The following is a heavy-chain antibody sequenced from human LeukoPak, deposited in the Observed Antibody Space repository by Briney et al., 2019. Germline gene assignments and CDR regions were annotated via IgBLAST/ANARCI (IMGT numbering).Heavy chain of an antibody. J-gene: IGHJ4*02. Sequence: SVKVSCKASGGTFSSYAISWVRQAPGQGLEWMGGIIPIFGTANYAQKFQGRVTITTDESTSTAYMELSSLRSEDTAVYYCARAGDYGDSRGYFDYWGQGTLVTVSS. D-gene: IGHD4-17*01. V-gene: IGHV1-69*05. CDR3: ARAGDYGDSRGYFDY. CDR2: IIPIFGTA. CDR1: GGTFSSYA.